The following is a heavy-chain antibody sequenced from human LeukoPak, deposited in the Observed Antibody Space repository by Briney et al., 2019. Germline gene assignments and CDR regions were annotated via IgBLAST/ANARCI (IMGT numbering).Heavy chain of an antibody. V-gene: IGHV4-59*08. CDR1: GGSISGYC. D-gene: IGHD3-22*01. Sequence: MPSETLSLTCTVSGGSISGYCWSWIRQPPGNGLEWIGYICYNGNTNYNPSLKSRVTMSVDTSKNHFSLRLSSVTAADTAVYYCARQDYDTSGYDTFDIWGQGTMVTVSS. CDR3: ARQDYDTSGYDTFDI. J-gene: IGHJ3*02. CDR2: ICYNGNT.